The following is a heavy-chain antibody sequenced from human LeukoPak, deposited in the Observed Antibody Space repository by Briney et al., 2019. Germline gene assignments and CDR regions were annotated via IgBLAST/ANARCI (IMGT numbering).Heavy chain of an antibody. V-gene: IGHV4-39*01. CDR3: ARQQYFDWLFSFDY. D-gene: IGHD3-9*01. CDR1: GDSISSSNSY. CDR2: IYYSGNT. J-gene: IGHJ4*02. Sequence: SETLSLTCTVSGDSISSSNSYWGWIRQPPGKGLEWIGSIYYSGNTYYNPSLKSRVTISVDTSKNQFSLKLSSVTAADTAVYYCARQQYFDWLFSFDYWGQGTLVTVSS.